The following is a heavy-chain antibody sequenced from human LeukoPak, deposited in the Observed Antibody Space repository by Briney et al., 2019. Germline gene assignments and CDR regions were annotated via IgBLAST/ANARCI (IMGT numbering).Heavy chain of an antibody. CDR3: AKCPPAFVEWLLPDY. CDR1: GFTFSSYY. D-gene: IGHD3-3*02. V-gene: IGHV3-23*01. J-gene: IGHJ4*02. CDR2: ICGSCDST. Sequence: PGGSLTLSCAASGFTFSSYYMSWVRQATGKGLEWVSNICGSCDSTNYVASVKGQCTVSRDNSKNPLYLQMNSLRAEDTAVYYCAKCPPAFVEWLLPDYWGQGALVTVSS.